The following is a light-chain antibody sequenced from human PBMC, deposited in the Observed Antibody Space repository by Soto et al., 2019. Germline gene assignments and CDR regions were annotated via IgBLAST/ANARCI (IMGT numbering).Light chain of an antibody. V-gene: IGKV3-11*01. CDR2: DAS. J-gene: IGKJ2*01. CDR1: QSVSRY. CDR3: HQRSIWPSYT. Sequence: EIVLTQSPATLSLSPGERATLSCRASQSVSRYLAWYQQKPGQAPRLLIYDASNRATGIPARFSGSGSGTDFTLTISSLGPEDFAVYYFHQRSIWPSYTFGLPTQLEIK.